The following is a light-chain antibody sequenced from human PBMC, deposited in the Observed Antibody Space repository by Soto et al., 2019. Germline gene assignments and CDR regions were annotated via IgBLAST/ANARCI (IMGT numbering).Light chain of an antibody. J-gene: IGLJ3*02. CDR2: VTRDGSH. V-gene: IGLV4-69*01. CDR3: QTWGAGFRV. CDR1: SGHSEYA. Sequence: QLVLTQSPSASASLGASVKFTCTLSSGHSEYAIAWHQQQPEKGPRFLMKVTRDGSHIKGDGISDRFSGSSSGAERYLTISSLQSEDEADYYCQTWGAGFRVFGGGTKLTV.